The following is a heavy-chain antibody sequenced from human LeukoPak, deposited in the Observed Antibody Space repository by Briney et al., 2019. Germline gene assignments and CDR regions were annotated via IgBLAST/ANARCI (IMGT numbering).Heavy chain of an antibody. CDR3: ARGPRSSGWYGLDY. CDR2: INHSGST. CDR1: GGSFSGYY. V-gene: IGHV4-34*01. J-gene: IGHJ4*02. Sequence: SETLSLTCAVYGGSFSGYYWSWIRQPPGKGLEWIGEINHSGSTNYNPSLKSRVTISVDTSKNQFSLKLSSVTAADTAVYYCARGPRSSGWYGLDYWGQGTLVTVSS. D-gene: IGHD6-19*01.